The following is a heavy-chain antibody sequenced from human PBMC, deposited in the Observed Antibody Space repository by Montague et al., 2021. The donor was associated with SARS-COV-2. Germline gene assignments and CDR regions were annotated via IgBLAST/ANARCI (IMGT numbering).Heavy chain of an antibody. Sequence: PALVKPTQTLTLTCTFSGFSLSTSGMCVSWIRQPPGKALEWLARXXWGDDKYYSTSLKSRLTISKDTSKNQVVLTMTNMDPVDTATYYCARTTMITFGGVIVPFDYWGQGTLVTVSS. J-gene: IGHJ4*02. CDR1: GFSLSTSGMC. CDR3: ARTTMITFGGVIVPFDY. V-gene: IGHV2-70*11. D-gene: IGHD3-16*02. CDR2: XXWGDDK.